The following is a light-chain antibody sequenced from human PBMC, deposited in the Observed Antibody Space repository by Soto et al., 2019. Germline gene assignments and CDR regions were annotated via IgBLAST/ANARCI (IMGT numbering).Light chain of an antibody. CDR3: QQCNTPFT. J-gene: IGKJ4*01. V-gene: IGKV1-5*01. CDR2: DAS. CDR1: QNIGSR. Sequence: DIQMTQSPSTLSASVGDRVVITCRASQNIGSRLAWYQQKPDEAPKLLIYDASSLESGVPLRFGGSGSGTDFTLIISSLQPDDFATYYCQQCNTPFTFGGGTKVDIK.